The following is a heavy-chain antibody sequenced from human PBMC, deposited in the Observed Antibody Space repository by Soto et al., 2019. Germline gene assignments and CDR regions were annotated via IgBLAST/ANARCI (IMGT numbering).Heavy chain of an antibody. V-gene: IGHV6-1*01. J-gene: IGHJ3*02. CDR1: GDSVSSDSAA. CDR3: ARTTWLDYAFDI. D-gene: IGHD6-19*01. Sequence: PSQTLSLTCAISGDSVSSDSAARNWIRQSPSRGLEWLGRTYYRSKWYNDYVGSVKSRITINPDTSKNQFSLQLNSMTPEDTAVYYCARTTWLDYAFDIWGQGTMVTVSS. CDR2: TYYRSKWYN.